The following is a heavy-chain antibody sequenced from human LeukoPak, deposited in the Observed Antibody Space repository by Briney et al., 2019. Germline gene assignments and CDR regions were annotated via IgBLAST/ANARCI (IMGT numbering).Heavy chain of an antibody. V-gene: IGHV3-30-3*01. CDR3: ARVGQQGSGVFDI. J-gene: IGHJ3*02. CDR1: GFTFSSYA. Sequence: PGGSLRLSCAASGFTFSSYAMHWVRQAPGKGLEWVAVISYDGSNKYYADSVKGRFTISRDNSKNTQYLQMNSLRAEDTAVYYCARVGQQGSGVFDIWGQGTMVTVSS. CDR2: ISYDGSNK. D-gene: IGHD3-10*01.